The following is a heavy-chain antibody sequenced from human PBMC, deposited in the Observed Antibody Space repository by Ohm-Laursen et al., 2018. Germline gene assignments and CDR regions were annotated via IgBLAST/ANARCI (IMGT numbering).Heavy chain of an antibody. CDR1: GFNFNTYE. J-gene: IGHJ4*02. CDR2: IGASGSDT. Sequence: SLRLSCTASGFNFNTYEMNWVRQAPGKGLEWVSAIGASGSDTYYADSVKGRFSISRDNSKDTLYLQMNSLRAEDTAVYYCARGPSGTATIGRGQGTLVTVSS. CDR3: ARGPSGTATIG. D-gene: IGHD5-24*01. V-gene: IGHV3-23*01.